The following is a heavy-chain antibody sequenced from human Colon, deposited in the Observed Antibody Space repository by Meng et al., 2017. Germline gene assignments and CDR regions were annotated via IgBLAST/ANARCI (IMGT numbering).Heavy chain of an antibody. V-gene: IGHV3-33*01. CDR1: GFSLSTYG. CDR3: ARGATPENFDY. J-gene: IGHJ4*02. Sequence: QVQLGASGGDVVQPGRSLVPSCVASGFSLSTYGMHWVRQAPGKGLEWVAIIWFDGSNKYYGDSVKGRFTISRDNSKNTLYLQMNSLRVEDTAVYYCARGATPENFDYWGQGTLVTVSS. CDR2: IWFDGSNK.